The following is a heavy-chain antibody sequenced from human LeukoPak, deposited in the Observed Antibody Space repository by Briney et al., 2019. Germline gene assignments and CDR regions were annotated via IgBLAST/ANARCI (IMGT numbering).Heavy chain of an antibody. Sequence: GGSLRLSCAASGFTFSSYAMSWVRQAPGKGREWVSAISGSGGSTYYADSVKGRFTISRDNSKNTLYLQMNSLRAEDTAVYYCTMTQDIVVVPAASFDYWGQGTLVTVSS. D-gene: IGHD2-2*01. V-gene: IGHV3-23*01. CDR1: GFTFSSYA. CDR3: TMTQDIVVVPAASFDY. J-gene: IGHJ4*02. CDR2: ISGSGGST.